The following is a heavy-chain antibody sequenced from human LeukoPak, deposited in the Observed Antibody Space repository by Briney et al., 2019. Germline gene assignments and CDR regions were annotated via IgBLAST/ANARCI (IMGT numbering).Heavy chain of an antibody. J-gene: IGHJ6*02. CDR1: GGSISRYY. D-gene: IGHD3-10*01. V-gene: IGHV4-59*01. Sequence: SETLSLTCTVSGGSISRYYWSWIRQSPGKGLEWIGYFRYSGSTNYKPSLKSRVTISVDTSKSQFSLKLNSVTAADTAVYYCARDRPSGSGSSFSLGMDVWDQGTTVTVSS. CDR3: ARDRPSGSGSSFSLGMDV. CDR2: FRYSGST.